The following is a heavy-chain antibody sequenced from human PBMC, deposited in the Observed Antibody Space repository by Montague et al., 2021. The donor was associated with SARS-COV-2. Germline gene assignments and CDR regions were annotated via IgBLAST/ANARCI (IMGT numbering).Heavy chain of an antibody. CDR1: GDSVSSKSAA. J-gene: IGHJ3*02. V-gene: IGHV6-1*01. CDR2: TYYRSKWDS. CDR3: ASSGITLTGLDAFDI. D-gene: IGHD3-9*01. Sequence: CAISGDSVSSKSAAWNWIRQSPSRGLEWLGRTYYRSKWDSDYAEXXKRRRVITPDTSKNQVSLQLNSVIPEDTAVYFCASSGITLTGLDAFDIWGQGTMVTVSS.